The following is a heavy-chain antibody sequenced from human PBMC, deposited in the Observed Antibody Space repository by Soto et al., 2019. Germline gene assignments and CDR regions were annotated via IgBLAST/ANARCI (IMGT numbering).Heavy chain of an antibody. J-gene: IGHJ6*02. CDR2: IYHAGSV. CDR1: GYSSATGYY. Sequence: SETQSVTCAVPGYSSATGYYWACIRQAPGKGLGWIGSIYHAGSVYYNPSLNRRVAVSLDTSKKHFSLKLTPVAAADPAVYYCARTFDYYGMDVWGQGTTVSVSS. CDR3: ARTFDYYGMDV. V-gene: IGHV4-38-2*01.